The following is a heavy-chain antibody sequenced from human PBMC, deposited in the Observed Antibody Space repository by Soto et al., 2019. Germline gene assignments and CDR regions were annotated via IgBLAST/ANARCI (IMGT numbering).Heavy chain of an antibody. Sequence: SETLSLTCTVSAASISGYYWSWIRQPPGEGLEWIGYIYYSGSTSYNPSLKSRVTISLDMSKNQFSLKLSSQTAPATPVYSCARVEPAESSAGGYFKGMDVWGQGSTVIFSA. CDR3: ARVEPAESSAGGYFKGMDV. CDR1: AASISGYY. CDR2: IYYSGST. V-gene: IGHV4-59*01. J-gene: IGHJ6*01. D-gene: IGHD6-25*01.